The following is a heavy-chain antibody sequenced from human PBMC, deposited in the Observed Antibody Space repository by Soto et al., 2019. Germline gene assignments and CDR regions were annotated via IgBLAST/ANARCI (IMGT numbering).Heavy chain of an antibody. Sequence: QVQLVQSGAEVKKPGASVKVSCKASGYTFTSYGISWVRQAPGQGLEWMGWISAYNGNTNYAQKVPGRVTMTTDTAARTANMELRSLRTEDTAVYYCARSDCSGGSCNVCWFDPWGQGTLVTVSS. J-gene: IGHJ5*02. D-gene: IGHD2-15*01. CDR1: GYTFTSYG. CDR3: ARSDCSGGSCNVCWFDP. V-gene: IGHV1-18*01. CDR2: ISAYNGNT.